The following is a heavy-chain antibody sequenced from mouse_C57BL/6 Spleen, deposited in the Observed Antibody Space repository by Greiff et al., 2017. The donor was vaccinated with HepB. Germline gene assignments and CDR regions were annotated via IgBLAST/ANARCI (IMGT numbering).Heavy chain of an antibody. D-gene: IGHD1-1*01. CDR1: GFNIKDYY. V-gene: IGHV14-1*01. J-gene: IGHJ4*01. CDR3: TYYSSSYPHYAMDY. Sequence: VQLKESGAELVRPGASVKLSCTASGFNIKDYYMHWVKQRPEQGLEWIGRIDPEDGDTEYAPKFQGKATMTADTSSNTAYLQLSSLTSEDTAVYYCTYYSSSYPHYAMDYWGQGTSVTVSS. CDR2: IDPEDGDT.